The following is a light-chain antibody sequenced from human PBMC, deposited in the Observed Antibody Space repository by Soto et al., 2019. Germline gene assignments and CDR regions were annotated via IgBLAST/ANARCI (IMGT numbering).Light chain of an antibody. J-gene: IGKJ1*01. V-gene: IGKV3-15*01. CDR2: GAF. Sequence: IIMAESPGTRSVYPGERATLTCRASQSVSSNLAWYQQKPGQAPSLLIYGAFTRATGIPARFSGTGSGTEFTLTISSLQSEDFALYYCQQYNDWPLTFGQGTKVDIK. CDR3: QQYNDWPLT. CDR1: QSVSSN.